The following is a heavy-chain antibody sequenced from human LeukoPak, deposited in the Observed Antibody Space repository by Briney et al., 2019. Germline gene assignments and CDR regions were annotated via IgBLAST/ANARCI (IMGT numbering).Heavy chain of an antibody. CDR1: GGSISSGSYY. J-gene: IGHJ4*02. CDR2: IYTSGST. D-gene: IGHD3-22*01. Sequence: SETLSLTCTVSGGSISSGSYYWSWIRQPGGKGLEWIGRIYTSGSTNYNPSLKSRVTISVDTSKNQFSLKLSSVTAADTAVYYCARDRNYYDSSYPDYWGQGTLVTVSS. CDR3: ARDRNYYDSSYPDY. V-gene: IGHV4-61*02.